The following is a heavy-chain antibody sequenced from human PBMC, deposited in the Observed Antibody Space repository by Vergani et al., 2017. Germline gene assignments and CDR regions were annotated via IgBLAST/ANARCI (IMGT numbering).Heavy chain of an antibody. CDR3: ARHGGSGNLNHLFDS. J-gene: IGHJ4*02. D-gene: IGHD3-10*01. Sequence: QVQLQQWGAGLFKPSETLSLTCAVYGGSFSGYFWGWIRQHPGKVLELIGEINHRASTDYNPSLTSRVTQSVDTSKNLISMMLNSVTAAHTALYYCARHGGSGNLNHLFDSWGEGTLVTVSS. CDR1: GGSFSGYF. CDR2: INHRAST. V-gene: IGHV4-34*01.